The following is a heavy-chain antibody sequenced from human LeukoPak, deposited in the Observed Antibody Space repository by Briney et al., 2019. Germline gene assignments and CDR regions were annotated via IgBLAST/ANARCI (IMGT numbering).Heavy chain of an antibody. V-gene: IGHV4-39*07. CDR1: GGSISSSSYY. D-gene: IGHD3-3*01. J-gene: IGHJ6*03. CDR2: IYYSGST. Sequence: NPSETLSLTCTVSGGSISSSSYYWGWIRQPPGRGLEWIGNIYYSGSTYYNPSLKSRVTISVDTSKNQFSLKLSSVTAADTAVYYCAREGGHYDFWSGPSSYYYYMDVWGKGTTVTVSS. CDR3: AREGGHYDFWSGPSSYYYYMDV.